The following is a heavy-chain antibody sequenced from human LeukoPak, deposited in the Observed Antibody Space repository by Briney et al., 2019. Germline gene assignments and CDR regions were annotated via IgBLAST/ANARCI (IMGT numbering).Heavy chain of an antibody. J-gene: IGHJ4*02. V-gene: IGHV3-23*01. Sequence: PGGSLRLSCAASGFTFSNYAMSWVRQAPGKGLEWASAIVGSGSNTYYADSVKGRFTISRDNPKNTLYLQMNSLRAEDTAVYYCAKWGDYDILTGYYDSDYWGQGTLVTVSS. CDR2: IVGSGSNT. CDR1: GFTFSNYA. CDR3: AKWGDYDILTGYYDSDY. D-gene: IGHD3-9*01.